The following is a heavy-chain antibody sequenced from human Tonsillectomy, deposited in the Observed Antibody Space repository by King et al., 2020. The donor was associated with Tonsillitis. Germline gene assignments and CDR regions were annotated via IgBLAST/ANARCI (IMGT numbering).Heavy chain of an antibody. V-gene: IGHV5-51*01. J-gene: IGHJ4*02. Sequence: QLVQSGAEVKKPGESLKISCKGSGYSSTSYWIGWVRQMPGKGLEWMGIIYPVDSDTSYSPSFQGQVTISADKSIRTAYLPWSSLKASDTAMYYCARVYSSSWPFFDYWGQGTLVTVSS. CDR2: IYPVDSDT. CDR1: GYSSTSYW. D-gene: IGHD6-13*01. CDR3: ARVYSSSWPFFDY.